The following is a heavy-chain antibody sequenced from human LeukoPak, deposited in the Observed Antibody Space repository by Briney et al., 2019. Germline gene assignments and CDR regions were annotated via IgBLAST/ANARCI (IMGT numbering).Heavy chain of an antibody. CDR3: ARSFQDYYGSGALDFDY. V-gene: IGHV3-23*01. D-gene: IGHD3-10*01. CDR2: ISGSGGST. J-gene: IGHJ4*02. Sequence: GGSLRLSCAASGFTFSSYAMSWVRQAPGKGLEWVSAISGSGGSTYYADSVKGRFTISRDNSKNTLFLQMNSLRAEDTAVYYCARSFQDYYGSGALDFDYWGQGTLVTVSS. CDR1: GFTFSSYA.